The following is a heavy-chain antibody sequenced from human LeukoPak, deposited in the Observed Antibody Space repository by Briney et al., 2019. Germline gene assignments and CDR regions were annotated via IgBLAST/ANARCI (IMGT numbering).Heavy chain of an antibody. V-gene: IGHV3-23*01. CDR3: AKDGGYNYGSFDY. CDR1: GFTFSSYA. Sequence: GGSLRLSCAASGFTFSSYAMSWVRQAPGKGLEWVLAISGNGGDTFYADSVKGRFTISRDNSKNTLSLQMNSLRAEDTAVYSCAKDGGYNYGSFDYWGQGTLVTVSS. CDR2: ISGNGGDT. J-gene: IGHJ4*02. D-gene: IGHD5-18*01.